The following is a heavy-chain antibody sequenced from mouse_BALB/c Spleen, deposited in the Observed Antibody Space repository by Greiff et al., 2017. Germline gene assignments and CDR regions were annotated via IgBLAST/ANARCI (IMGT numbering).Heavy chain of an antibody. V-gene: IGHV5-6-3*01. CDR3: ARGRQMGTFAY. Sequence: EVKVVESGGGLVQPGGSLKLSCAASGFTFSSYVMSWVRQTPDKRLELVATINSNGGSTYYPDSVKGRFTISRDNAKNTLYLQMSSLKSEDTAMYYCARGRQMGTFAYWGQGTLVTVSA. J-gene: IGHJ3*01. CDR2: INSNGGST. CDR1: GFTFSSYV. D-gene: IGHD2-14*01.